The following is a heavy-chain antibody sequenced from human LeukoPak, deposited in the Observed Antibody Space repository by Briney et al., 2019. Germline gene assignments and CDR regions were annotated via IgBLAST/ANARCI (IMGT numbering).Heavy chain of an antibody. V-gene: IGHV4-34*01. J-gene: IGHJ6*02. CDR1: GGSFSGYY. CDR3: ARRIPGYSYCFNRYGMDV. CDR2: INHSGST. D-gene: IGHD5-18*01. Sequence: SETLSLTCAVYGGSFSGYYWSWIRQPPGKGLEWIGEINHSGSTNYNPSLKSRVTISVDTSKNQFSLKLSSVTAADTAVYYCARRIPGYSYCFNRYGMDVWGQGTTVTVSS.